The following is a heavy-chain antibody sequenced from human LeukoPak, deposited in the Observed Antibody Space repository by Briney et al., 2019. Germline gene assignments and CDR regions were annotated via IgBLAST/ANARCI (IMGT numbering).Heavy chain of an antibody. D-gene: IGHD3-3*01. CDR3: ARADISTIFNWLDP. J-gene: IGHJ5*02. CDR2: IHPSTGST. CDR1: GYTFTSHY. V-gene: IGHV1-46*04. Sequence: ASVRVSCKASGYTFTSHYVHWVRQAPGQGLEWMGTIHPSTGSTTYAQRLQGRVTMTRDTSTSTAYMELSSLRSEDTAVYYCARADISTIFNWLDPWGQGTLVTVSS.